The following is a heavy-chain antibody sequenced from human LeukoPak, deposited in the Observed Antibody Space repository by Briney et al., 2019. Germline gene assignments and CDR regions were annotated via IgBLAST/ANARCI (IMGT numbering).Heavy chain of an antibody. CDR1: GFTFSSYA. CDR3: AKDLGGGPGVMDV. V-gene: IGHV3-30-3*01. D-gene: IGHD2-15*01. Sequence: PGRSLRLSCAASGFTFSSYAMHWVRQAPGKGLEWVAVISYDGSNKYYADSVKGRFTISRDNSKNTLYLQMNSLRAEDTAVYYCAKDLGGGPGVMDVWGQGTTVTVSS. J-gene: IGHJ6*02. CDR2: ISYDGSNK.